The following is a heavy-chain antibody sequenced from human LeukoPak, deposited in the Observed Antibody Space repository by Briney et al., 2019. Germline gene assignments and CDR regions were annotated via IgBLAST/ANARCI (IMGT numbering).Heavy chain of an antibody. CDR2: ISSSGSAI. D-gene: IGHD3-22*01. CDR3: ARVEGYYYDSSNYYGIDV. Sequence: NPGGSLRLSCAASGFTFNDYYINWIRQAPGKGLEWVSYISSSGSAISYADSAKGRFTISRDNAKNSLYLQMNSLRAEDTAVYYCARVEGYYYDSSNYYGIDVWGQGTTVTVSS. J-gene: IGHJ6*02. CDR1: GFTFNDYY. V-gene: IGHV3-11*04.